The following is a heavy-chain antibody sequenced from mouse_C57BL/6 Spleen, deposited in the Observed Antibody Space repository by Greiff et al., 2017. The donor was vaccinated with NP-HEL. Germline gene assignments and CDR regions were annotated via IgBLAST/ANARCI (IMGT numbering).Heavy chain of an antibody. J-gene: IGHJ4*01. Sequence: EVQGVESGGGLVQSGRSLRLSCATSGFTFSDFYMEWVRQAPGKGLEWIAASRNKANDYTTEYSASVKGRFIVSRDTSQSILYLQMNALRAEDTAIYYCARDAAQASLDYWGQGTSVTVSS. D-gene: IGHD3-2*02. V-gene: IGHV7-1*01. CDR2: SRNKANDYTT. CDR1: GFTFSDFY. CDR3: ARDAAQASLDY.